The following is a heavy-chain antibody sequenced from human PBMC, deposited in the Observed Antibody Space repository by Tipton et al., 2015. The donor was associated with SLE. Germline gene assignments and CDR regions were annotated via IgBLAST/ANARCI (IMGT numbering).Heavy chain of an antibody. J-gene: IGHJ2*01. Sequence: QSGAEVKKPGASVKVSCKASGYTFTTYGVSWVRQAPGQGLEWMGWIDSYNGYTKYAQNLQGRVTMTSDTSTNTAYMELRSLRYDDTAVYYCARGFDGSPRYFDLWGRGTLVTVSS. CDR2: IDSYNGYT. V-gene: IGHV1-18*01. CDR3: ARGFDGSPRYFDL. D-gene: IGHD5-24*01. CDR1: GYTFTTYG.